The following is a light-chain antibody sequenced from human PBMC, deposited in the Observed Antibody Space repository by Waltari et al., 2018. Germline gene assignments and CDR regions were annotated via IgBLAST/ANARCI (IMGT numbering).Light chain of an antibody. Sequence: QSVLTQPPSVSGAPGQRVTIPCTRSSSNVGAGFDVPWYQQLPEAAPKLLISGDNNRPSGVPDRFSASKSGTSASLAITGLQAEDEADYYCQSYDNSLSGPVVFGGGTKLTV. CDR2: GDN. V-gene: IGLV1-40*01. CDR1: SSNVGAGFD. CDR3: QSYDNSLSGPVV. J-gene: IGLJ2*01.